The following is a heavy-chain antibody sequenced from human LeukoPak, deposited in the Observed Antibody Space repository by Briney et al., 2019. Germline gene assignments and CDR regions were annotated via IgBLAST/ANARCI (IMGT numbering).Heavy chain of an antibody. Sequence: GGSLRLSCTVSGFTVSTNSMSWVRQAPGKGLEWVSFIYSDNTHYSDSVKGRFTISRDNAKNSLYLQMNSLRAEDTALYYCAKDLSVGVLDYWGQGTLVTVSS. CDR2: IYSDNT. D-gene: IGHD1-26*01. J-gene: IGHJ4*02. V-gene: IGHV3-53*05. CDR1: GFTVSTNS. CDR3: AKDLSVGVLDY.